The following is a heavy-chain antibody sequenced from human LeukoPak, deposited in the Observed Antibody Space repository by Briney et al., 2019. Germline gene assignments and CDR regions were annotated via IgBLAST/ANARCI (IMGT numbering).Heavy chain of an antibody. CDR1: GFTLGKYW. D-gene: IGHD3-3*01. CDR2: IKLDGSEK. J-gene: IGHJ4*02. V-gene: IGHV3-7*03. CDR3: ARADYDFWSGYYSX. Sequence: GGSLRLSCVASGFTLGKYWMSWVRQAPGKGLEWVANIKLDGSEKNYVDSVKGRFTISRDNTKNSLYLQMNSLRAEDTAVYYCARADYDFWSGYYSXWGXGTLVTVSS.